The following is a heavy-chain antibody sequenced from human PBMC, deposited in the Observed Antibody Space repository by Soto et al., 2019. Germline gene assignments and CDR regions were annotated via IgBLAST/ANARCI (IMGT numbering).Heavy chain of an antibody. CDR3: ARHGNGDDY. CDR1: GYTFTSYG. V-gene: IGHV1-18*01. Sequence: ASVKVSCKASGYTFTSYGVNWVRQAPGQGLEWMGWIRSYNNCTNYAQKLQGRVTMTTDTSTNTAYMELRSLRSDDTAVYYCARHGNGDDYWGQGTLVTVSS. CDR2: IRSYNNCT. D-gene: IGHD2-8*01. J-gene: IGHJ4*02.